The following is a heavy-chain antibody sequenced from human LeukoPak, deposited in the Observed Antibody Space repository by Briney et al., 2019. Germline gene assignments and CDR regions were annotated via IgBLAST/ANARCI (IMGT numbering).Heavy chain of an antibody. D-gene: IGHD3-22*01. CDR2: ISDSGANT. Sequence: GGSLRLSCAASGFTFSTYVISWVRQAPGKGLEWVSAISDSGANTYYADSVKGRFTISRDNSKNTLYLQMNSLRAEDTAVYYCAKADDRSGFFARDAFDSWGQGTMVTVSS. CDR1: GFTFSTYV. V-gene: IGHV3-23*01. CDR3: AKADDRSGFFARDAFDS. J-gene: IGHJ3*02.